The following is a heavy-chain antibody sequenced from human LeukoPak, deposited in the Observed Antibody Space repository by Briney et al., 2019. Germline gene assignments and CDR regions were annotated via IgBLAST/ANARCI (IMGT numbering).Heavy chain of an antibody. V-gene: IGHV4-39*02. CDR3: ARDSKRAFDI. D-gene: IGHD2-2*01. Sequence: SETLSLTCTVSGGSISSSSYYWGWIRQPPGKGLEWIGSIYYSGSTYYNPSLKSRVTISVDTSKNQFSLKLSSVTAADTAVYYCARDSKRAFDIWGQGTMVTVSS. CDR1: GGSISSSSYY. CDR2: IYYSGST. J-gene: IGHJ3*02.